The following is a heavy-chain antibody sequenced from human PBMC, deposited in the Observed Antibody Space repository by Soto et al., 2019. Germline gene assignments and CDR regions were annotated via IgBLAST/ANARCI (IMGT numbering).Heavy chain of an antibody. V-gene: IGHV3-20*04. CDR3: ARTQKDYYYFDH. D-gene: IGHD2-21*01. J-gene: IGHJ4*02. CDR2: INCNGAMT. Sequence: PGGSLRLSCAASGFTFSSYAMSWVRQAPGKGLEWVSAINCNGAMTNYADSVRGRFTISRYNGKNSLYLQMNSLRAEDTAFYYCARTQKDYYYFDHWAQGTLVTVSS. CDR1: GFTFSSYA.